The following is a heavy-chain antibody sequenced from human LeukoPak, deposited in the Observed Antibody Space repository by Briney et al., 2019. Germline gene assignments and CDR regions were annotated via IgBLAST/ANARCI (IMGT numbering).Heavy chain of an antibody. CDR2: ISDGGGNT. V-gene: IGHV3-23*01. D-gene: IGHD2/OR15-2a*01. J-gene: IGHJ4*02. Sequence: PGGSLRLSCAASGFTFNMYGMGWVRQAPGKWPEWVAAISDGGGNTYYADSVKGRFTISRDNSRSALSLQMNSLRAEDTAVYYCAKGHNNYYFTLDYWGQGTLVTVSS. CDR1: GFTFNMYG. CDR3: AKGHNNYYFTLDY.